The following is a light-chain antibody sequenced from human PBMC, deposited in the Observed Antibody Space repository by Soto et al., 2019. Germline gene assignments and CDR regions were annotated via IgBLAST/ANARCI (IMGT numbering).Light chain of an antibody. J-gene: IGKJ1*01. Sequence: EIVLTQSPGPLSLSPGERAILSCRASLNVGSSYLAWYQQKPGQAPRLLIYAASSRVTGIPDRFSGSGSGTDFTLTISSLEPEDFAVYYCQQLSNWLPGITFGQGTKVDIK. V-gene: IGKV3D-20*02. CDR3: QQLSNWLPGIT. CDR2: AAS. CDR1: LNVGSSY.